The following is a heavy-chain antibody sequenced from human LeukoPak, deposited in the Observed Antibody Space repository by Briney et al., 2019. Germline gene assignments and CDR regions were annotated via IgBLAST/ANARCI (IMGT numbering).Heavy chain of an antibody. V-gene: IGHV1-2*02. CDR3: ARDPQYTFGYPTYDH. D-gene: IGHD2-2*03. J-gene: IGHJ4*02. Sequence: ASVKVSCKASGYSLTDYHIHWLRQAPGQGLEWMGDVNPGNGATKHAQKFQGRVTMTRDTSISTLYMDLSGLTPDDTAVYYCARDPQYTFGYPTYDHWGQGTLVTVSS. CDR1: GYSLTDYH. CDR2: VNPGNGAT.